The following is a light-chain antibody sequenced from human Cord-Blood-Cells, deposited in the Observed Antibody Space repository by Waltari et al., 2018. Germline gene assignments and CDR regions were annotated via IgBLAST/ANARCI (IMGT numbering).Light chain of an antibody. CDR3: AAWDDSLSGWV. Sequence: QSVLTQPPSASGTPGQGVTISGSGRSPNFGSNLLTWYQQLPGTAPKLLIYRNNQRPSGVPDRFTGSKSGTSASLAISGLRSEDEADYYCAAWDDSLSGWVFGGGTKLTVL. CDR2: RNN. J-gene: IGLJ3*02. V-gene: IGLV1-47*01. CDR1: SPNFGSNL.